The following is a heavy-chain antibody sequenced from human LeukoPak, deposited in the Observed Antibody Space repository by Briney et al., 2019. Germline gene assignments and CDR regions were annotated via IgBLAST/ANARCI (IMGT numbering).Heavy chain of an antibody. V-gene: IGHV1-2*02. CDR2: INPNSGGR. Sequence: GASVTVSCKASGYTFTGYYMHWVRQAPGQGLEWMGWINPNSGGRNYAQKFQGRVTMTRDTSISTAYMELSRLRSDDTAVYYCARDRSGSTPDYYGMDVWGQGTTVT. CDR1: GYTFTGYY. D-gene: IGHD1-26*01. CDR3: ARDRSGSTPDYYGMDV. J-gene: IGHJ6*02.